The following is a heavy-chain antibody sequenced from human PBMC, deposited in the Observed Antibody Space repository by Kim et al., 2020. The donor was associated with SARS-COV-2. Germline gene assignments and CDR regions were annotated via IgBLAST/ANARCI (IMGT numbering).Heavy chain of an antibody. Sequence: SETLSLTCTVSGGSISSYYWSWIRQPPGKGLEWIGYIYYSGSTNYNPSLKSRVTISVDTSKNQFSLKLSSVTAADTAVYYCARGYDILSGNYTPTYYYYGTDGWGEGTPVSVSS. CDR1: GGSISSYY. CDR2: IYYSGST. J-gene: IGHJ6*04. D-gene: IGHD3-9*01. V-gene: IGHV4-59*13. CDR3: ARGYDILSGNYTPTYYYYGTDG.